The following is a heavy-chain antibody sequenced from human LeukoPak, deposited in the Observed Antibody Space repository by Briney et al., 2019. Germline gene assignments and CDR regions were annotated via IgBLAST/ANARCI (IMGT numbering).Heavy chain of an antibody. CDR3: ARRRLANNWFDP. J-gene: IGHJ5*02. CDR1: GFTFSSYG. V-gene: IGHV3-23*01. D-gene: IGHD6-19*01. Sequence: GGTLRLSCAAFGFTFSSYGMSWVRQAPGKGLEWVSAISGSGGSTYYADSVKGRFTISRDNAKNSLYLQMNSLRAEDTAVYYCARRRLANNWFDPWGQGTLVTVSS. CDR2: ISGSGGST.